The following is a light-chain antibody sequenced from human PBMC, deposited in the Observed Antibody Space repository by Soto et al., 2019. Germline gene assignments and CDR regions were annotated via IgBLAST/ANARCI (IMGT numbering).Light chain of an antibody. V-gene: IGKV3-20*01. J-gene: IGKJ2*01. Sequence: EIVLTQSPGTLSLFPGDRATLSCRASQRVSNSYLAWFQQTPGQAPRLLIYDASSRAAGVPDRVSGGGSGTDFTLTISALQPEDVALYFCQQYERPPFAFGQGTRLEI. CDR1: QRVSNSY. CDR2: DAS. CDR3: QQYERPPFA.